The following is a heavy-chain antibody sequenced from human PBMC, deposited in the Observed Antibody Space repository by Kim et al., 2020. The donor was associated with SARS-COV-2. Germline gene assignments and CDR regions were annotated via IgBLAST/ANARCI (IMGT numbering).Heavy chain of an antibody. J-gene: IGHJ4*02. V-gene: IGHV3-23*01. D-gene: IGHD3-10*01. Sequence: EDSVRGRFNISRDNSKDILVLQMDSLRVDDTAVYYCAKDLLYVPGRGYFDSWGQGVLVTVSS. CDR3: AKDLLYVPGRGYFDS.